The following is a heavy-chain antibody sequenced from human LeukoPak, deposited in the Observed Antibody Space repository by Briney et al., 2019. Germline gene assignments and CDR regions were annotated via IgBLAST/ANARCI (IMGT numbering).Heavy chain of an antibody. V-gene: IGHV3-69-1*01. CDR1: GFSVSDNS. Sequence: GGSLRLSCTVSGFSVSDNSMSWVRQAPGKGLEWVSFIYSGTTHYSDSVKGRFTISRDNAKNSLYLQMNSLRDEDTAVYYCARDPYSGSYGDYYYYYMDVWGKGTTVTISS. D-gene: IGHD1-26*01. CDR2: IYSGTT. J-gene: IGHJ6*03. CDR3: ARDPYSGSYGDYYYYYMDV.